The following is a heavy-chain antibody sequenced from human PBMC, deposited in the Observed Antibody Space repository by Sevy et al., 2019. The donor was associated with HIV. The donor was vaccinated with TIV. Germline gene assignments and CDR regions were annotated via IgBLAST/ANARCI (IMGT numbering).Heavy chain of an antibody. D-gene: IGHD6-25*01. CDR2: IYYSGMT. J-gene: IGHJ6*02. CDR3: AGAAAEYYCGMDV. CDR1: GVSISGYY. V-gene: IGHV4-59*01. Sequence: SETLSLTCTVSGVSISGYYWSWIRQSPGKGLEWIGYIYYSGMTNYNPSLKSRVTISDDTSKNQFSLKLNSVTAADTAVYYWAGAAAEYYCGMDVWGQGTKVTVSS.